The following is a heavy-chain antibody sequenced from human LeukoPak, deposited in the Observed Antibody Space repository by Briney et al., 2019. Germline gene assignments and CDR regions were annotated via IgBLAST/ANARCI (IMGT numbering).Heavy chain of an antibody. CDR1: GFTFRNYW. V-gene: IGHV3-7*03. D-gene: IGHD6-13*01. Sequence: GGSLRHSCAASGFTFRNYWMSWVRQVPGKGLEWVVNINEGGNEKNYVDSVKGRFAASRDNAQNSLYLQMNSLGVEDTAVYYCARHPNSNWDYWGQGTLVTVSS. J-gene: IGHJ4*02. CDR2: INEGGNEK. CDR3: ARHPNSNWDY.